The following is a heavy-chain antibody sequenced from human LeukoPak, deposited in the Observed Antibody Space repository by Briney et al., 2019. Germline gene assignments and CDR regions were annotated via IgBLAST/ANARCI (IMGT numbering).Heavy chain of an antibody. D-gene: IGHD3-22*01. CDR3: AKDKSSSGYYYDY. CDR2: IYSGGDT. CDR1: GFTVSTNY. J-gene: IGHJ4*02. Sequence: GGSLRLSCAASGFTVSTNYMSWVRQAPGKGLEWVSVIYSGGDTYYADSVKGRFTISRDSSKNSLYLQMNSLRAEDTALYYCAKDKSSSGYYYDYWGQGTLVTVSS. V-gene: IGHV3-53*05.